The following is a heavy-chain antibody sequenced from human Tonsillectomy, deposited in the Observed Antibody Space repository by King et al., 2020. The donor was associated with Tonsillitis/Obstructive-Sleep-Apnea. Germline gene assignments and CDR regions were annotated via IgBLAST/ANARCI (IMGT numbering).Heavy chain of an antibody. CDR2: IYWDDDK. CDR1: GFSFSTSGVG. CDR3: AHSGADYGDYGGYFDL. D-gene: IGHD4-17*01. V-gene: IGHV2-5*02. Sequence: TLKESGPTLVKPTQTLTLTCTFSGFSFSTSGVGVGWIRQPPGKALEWLTVIYWDDDKRYSPSLKSRVTITKYTSKNQVVLTMTSIDPVYTATYYCAHSGADYGDYGGYFDLWGRGTLVTVSS. J-gene: IGHJ2*01.